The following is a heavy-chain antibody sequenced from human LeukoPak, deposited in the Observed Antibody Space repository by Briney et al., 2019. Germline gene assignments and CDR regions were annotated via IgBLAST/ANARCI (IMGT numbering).Heavy chain of an antibody. V-gene: IGHV3-74*01. D-gene: IGHD3/OR15-3a*01. J-gene: IGHJ4*02. CDR2: INSDGSST. CDR3: ASGSPRRLDGLVTIVDY. CDR1: GFTFSSYW. Sequence: PGGSLRLSCAASGFTFSSYWMHWVRQAPGKGLVWVSRINSDGSSTNYADSVKGRFTISRDNAKNTLYLQMNTLRAEDTAVYYCASGSPRRLDGLVTIVDYWGQGTLVTVSS.